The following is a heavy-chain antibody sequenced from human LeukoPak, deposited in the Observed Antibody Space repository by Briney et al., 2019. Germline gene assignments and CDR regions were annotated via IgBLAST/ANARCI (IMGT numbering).Heavy chain of an antibody. D-gene: IGHD1-26*01. J-gene: IGHJ3*02. CDR3: ARDFRRVGATGGDAFDI. CDR1: GGTFSSYA. V-gene: IGHV1-69*06. CDR2: IIPIFGTA. Sequence: SVKVSCKASGGTFSSYAISWVRQAPGQGLEWMGGIIPIFGTANYAQKFQGRVTITADKSTSTAYMELSSLRSEDTAVYYCARDFRRVGATGGDAFDIWGQGTMVTVSS.